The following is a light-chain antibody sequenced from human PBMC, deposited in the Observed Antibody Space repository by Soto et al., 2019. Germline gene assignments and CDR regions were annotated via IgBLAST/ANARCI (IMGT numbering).Light chain of an antibody. CDR3: SSYTRSTTLVV. CDR1: SSDVGAYNY. V-gene: IGLV2-14*01. CDR2: DVT. Sequence: QSALTQPASVSGSPGQSITISCTGTSSDVGAYNYVSWYQQYPGKAPKLMIYDVTNRPSGVSSRFSGSKSGNTASLTISGLQAEDEADYYCSSYTRSTTLVVFGGGTKVTVL. J-gene: IGLJ2*01.